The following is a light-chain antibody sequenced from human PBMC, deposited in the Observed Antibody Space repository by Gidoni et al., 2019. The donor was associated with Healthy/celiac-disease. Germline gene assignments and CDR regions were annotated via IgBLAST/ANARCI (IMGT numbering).Light chain of an antibody. CDR1: QSVSSSY. V-gene: IGKV3-20*01. CDR2: GSS. Sequence: EIVLTQSPGNLALSPGERATLSCRARQSVSSSYLAGYQQKPGQAPRLLIYGSSSSATGIPDRFSRSGSGTYFSLTISRLEPKDFAVYYCQQYGSSPWTFGQGTKVEIK. J-gene: IGKJ1*01. CDR3: QQYGSSPWT.